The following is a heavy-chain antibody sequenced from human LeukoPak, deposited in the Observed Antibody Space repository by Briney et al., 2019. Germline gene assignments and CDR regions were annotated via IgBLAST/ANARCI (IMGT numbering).Heavy chain of an antibody. CDR2: INPNSGGT. CDR3: ARAYRYCSGGSCYHDAFDI. J-gene: IGHJ3*02. CDR1: GYTFTGYY. Sequence: ASVKVSCKASGYTFTGYYMHWVRQAPGQGLEWMGRINPNSGGTNYAQKFQGRVTMTRDTSIGTAYMELSRLRSDDTAVYYCARAYRYCSGGSCYHDAFDIWGQGTMVTVSS. V-gene: IGHV1-2*06. D-gene: IGHD2-15*01.